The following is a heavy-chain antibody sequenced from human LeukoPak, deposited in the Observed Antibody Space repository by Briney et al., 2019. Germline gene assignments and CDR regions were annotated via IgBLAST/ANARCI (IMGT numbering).Heavy chain of an antibody. V-gene: IGHV4-59*05. CDR1: GFTFSSYSMN. D-gene: IGHD3-3*01. CDR3: ARISSYDFWSGYHDYYYYGMDV. Sequence: GSLRLSCAASGFTFSSYSMNWVRQAPGKGLEWIGSIYYSGSTYYNPSLKSRVTISVDTSKNQFSLKLSSVTAADTAVYYCARISSYDFWSGYHDYYYYGMDVWGQGTTVTVSS. J-gene: IGHJ6*02. CDR2: IYYSGST.